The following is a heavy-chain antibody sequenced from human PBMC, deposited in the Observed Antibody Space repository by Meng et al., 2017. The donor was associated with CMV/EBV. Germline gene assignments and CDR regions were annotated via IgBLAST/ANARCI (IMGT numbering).Heavy chain of an antibody. CDR2: ISNSGSAK. D-gene: IGHD6-19*01. Sequence: GESLKISCAASGFTFSSYTMNWVRQAPGKGLEWVSYISNSGSAKYYADSLRGRFTISRDNAKNSLYLQMNSLRADDTAVYYCATPEGGWYDYWGQGTLVTVSS. CDR1: GFTFSSYT. CDR3: ATPEGGWYDY. J-gene: IGHJ4*02. V-gene: IGHV3-48*04.